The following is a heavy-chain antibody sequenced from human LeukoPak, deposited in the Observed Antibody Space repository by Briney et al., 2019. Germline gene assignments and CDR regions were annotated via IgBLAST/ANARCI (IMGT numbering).Heavy chain of an antibody. Sequence: GASVKVSCKSSGYSFTGYHVHWVRQAPGRGLEWMGWINPNTGGTKYAQKFQGRVTMTRDTSISTAYMELSRLKSDDTAMFYCAKGASPHGYYVDFWGQGTLVTVSS. CDR3: AKGASPHGYYVDF. CDR2: INPNTGGT. V-gene: IGHV1-2*02. CDR1: GYSFTGYH. J-gene: IGHJ4*02. D-gene: IGHD1-26*01.